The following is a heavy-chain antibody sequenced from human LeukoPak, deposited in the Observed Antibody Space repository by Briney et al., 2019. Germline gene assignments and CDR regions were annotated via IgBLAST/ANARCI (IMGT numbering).Heavy chain of an antibody. D-gene: IGHD3-22*01. Sequence: PGGSLRLSCAASGFTFSDYYMSWIRQAPGKGLEWLSYIYGIDSTISYAASVKGRFTISRDNAKNSLYLQMTSPRAEDTAVYYCARDAYYYDSSSYYRNAFDIWGQGTVVTVSS. CDR3: ARDAYYYDSSSYYRNAFDI. CDR2: IYGIDSTI. V-gene: IGHV3-11*01. CDR1: GFTFSDYY. J-gene: IGHJ3*02.